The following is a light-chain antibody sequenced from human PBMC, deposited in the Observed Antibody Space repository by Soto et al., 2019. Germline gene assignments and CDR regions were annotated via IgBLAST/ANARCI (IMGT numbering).Light chain of an antibody. V-gene: IGKV3-11*01. Sequence: EIFLTQSPGTLSLSPGERATLTCRASQSVTNYIAWYQQRPGQAPRLLIYDASNRATGVPARFSGSRSGTDFTLTISDLEPADFAVYYCQQRNNWRDTFGQGTRLEIK. J-gene: IGKJ5*01. CDR1: QSVTNY. CDR2: DAS. CDR3: QQRNNWRDT.